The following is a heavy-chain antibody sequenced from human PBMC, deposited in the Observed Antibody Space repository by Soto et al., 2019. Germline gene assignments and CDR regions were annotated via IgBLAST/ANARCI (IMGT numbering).Heavy chain of an antibody. D-gene: IGHD1-26*01. CDR2: ISGSVSGGRVDT. V-gene: IGHV3-23*01. Sequence: PGGSLRLSCAASGFTFSTYAMSWVRQAPGKGLEWVSAISGSVSGGRVDTYYADSVKGRFTISRDNSIDTLYLQMNSLRTEDAAVYYCARGNSGSHGSFDYWGQGTPVTVSS. CDR3: ARGNSGSHGSFDY. CDR1: GFTFSTYA. J-gene: IGHJ4*02.